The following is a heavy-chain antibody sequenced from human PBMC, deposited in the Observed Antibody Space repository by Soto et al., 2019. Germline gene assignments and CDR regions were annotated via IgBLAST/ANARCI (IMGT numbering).Heavy chain of an antibody. Sequence: ASVKVSCKASGYTFTSYGISWVRQAPGQGLEWMGWISAYNGNTNYAQKLQGRVTMTTDTSTSTAYMELRSLRSDDTAVYYCARDGPRVYYDDSSGYYDMFDYWGQGPMVTASS. D-gene: IGHD3-22*01. V-gene: IGHV1-18*04. CDR3: ARDGPRVYYDDSSGYYDMFDY. CDR1: GYTFTSYG. CDR2: ISAYNGNT. J-gene: IGHJ4*02.